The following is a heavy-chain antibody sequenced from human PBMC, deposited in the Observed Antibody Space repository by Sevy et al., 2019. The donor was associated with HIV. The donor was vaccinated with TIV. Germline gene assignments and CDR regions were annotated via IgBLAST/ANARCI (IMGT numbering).Heavy chain of an antibody. CDR2: IRSKDNGGAT. CDR1: GFTFGDYA. Sequence: GGSLRLSCTGSGFTFGDYAMSWFRQAPGMGLEWVGFIRSKDNGGATEYAASVKGSFTISRDDSQSMADLQMNSLKTEDTAVYYCTRGYYYDSSGYSDYWGQGTLVTVSS. J-gene: IGHJ4*02. D-gene: IGHD3-22*01. CDR3: TRGYYYDSSGYSDY. V-gene: IGHV3-49*03.